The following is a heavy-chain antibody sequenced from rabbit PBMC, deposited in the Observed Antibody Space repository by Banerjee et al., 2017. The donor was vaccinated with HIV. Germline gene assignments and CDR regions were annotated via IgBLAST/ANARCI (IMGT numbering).Heavy chain of an antibody. CDR3: ARSAAGDTTYHDL. V-gene: IGHV1S45*01. CDR2: IVTDSGST. D-gene: IGHD7-1*01. Sequence: QQQLEESGGGLVKPGGTLALTCKASGIDFSSYYYMCWVRQAPGKGLEWIGCIVTDSGSTAYASWAKGRFTISKTSSTTVTLQMTSLTAADTATYFCARSAAGDTTYHDLWGQGTLVTVS. CDR1: GIDFSSYYY. J-gene: IGHJ3*01.